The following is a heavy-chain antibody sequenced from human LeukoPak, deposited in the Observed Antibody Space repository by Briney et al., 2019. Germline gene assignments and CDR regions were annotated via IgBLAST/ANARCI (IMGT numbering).Heavy chain of an antibody. V-gene: IGHV4-31*03. J-gene: IGHJ6*02. CDR1: GGSISSGGYY. D-gene: IGHD1-26*01. CDR3: ARDRLATGGMDV. CDR2: IYYSGST. Sequence: PSETLSLTRTVSGGSISSGGYYWSWIRQYSGKGLEWIGYIYYSGSTHYNPSLKSRVTISVDKAKNQFSLKMRSVTAADTAVYYCARDRLATGGMDVWGQGTTVTVSS.